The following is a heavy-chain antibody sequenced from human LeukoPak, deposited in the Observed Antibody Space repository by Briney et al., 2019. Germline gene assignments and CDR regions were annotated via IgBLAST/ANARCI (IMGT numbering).Heavy chain of an antibody. Sequence: GGSLRHSCAASGFTISNYYMNWVRQAPGKGLEWVSSISTSSSYIYYADSLKGRFTISRDNAKNSLYLQMNSLRAEDTAVYYWARDPVGLRTRPYHFVYWGQGTLVTISS. V-gene: IGHV3-21*01. CDR1: GFTISNYY. D-gene: IGHD5-12*01. CDR2: ISTSSSYI. CDR3: ARDPVGLRTRPYHFVY. J-gene: IGHJ4*02.